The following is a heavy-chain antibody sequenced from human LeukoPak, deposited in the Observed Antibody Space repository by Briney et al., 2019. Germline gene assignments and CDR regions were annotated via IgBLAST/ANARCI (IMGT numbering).Heavy chain of an antibody. CDR1: GGTFSSYA. CDR3: ARAEYSSSRGNYYFDY. Sequence: SVKVSCKASGGTFSSYAISWVRQAPGQGLEWMGGIIPIFGTANYAQKFQGRVTITTDESTSTAYMELSSLRSEDTAVYYCARAEYSSSRGNYYFDYWGQGTLVTVSP. D-gene: IGHD6-6*01. CDR2: IIPIFGTA. J-gene: IGHJ4*02. V-gene: IGHV1-69*05.